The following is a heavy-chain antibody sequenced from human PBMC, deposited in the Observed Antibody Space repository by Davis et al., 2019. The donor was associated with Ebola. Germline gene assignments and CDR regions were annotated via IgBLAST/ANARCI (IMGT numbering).Heavy chain of an antibody. CDR3: AKDTGGSYYRHQGAFDI. J-gene: IGHJ3*02. Sequence: PGGSLRLSCAASGFTFDDYAMHWVRQVPGKGLEWVSGISWNSGSIGYADSVKGRFTISRDSAKNSLYLQMNSLRAEDTALYYCAKDTGGSYYRHQGAFDIWGQGTMVTVSS. D-gene: IGHD1-26*01. CDR2: ISWNSGSI. CDR1: GFTFDDYA. V-gene: IGHV3-9*01.